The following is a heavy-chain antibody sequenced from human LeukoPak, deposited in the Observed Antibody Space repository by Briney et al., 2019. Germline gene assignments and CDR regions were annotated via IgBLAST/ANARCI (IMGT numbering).Heavy chain of an antibody. CDR2: IYYSGST. CDR3: ARGLNMTTVTPGY. CDR1: GGSISSSSYY. V-gene: IGHV4-39*07. J-gene: IGHJ4*02. Sequence: SETLSLTCTVSGGSISSSSYYWGWIRQPPGKGLEWIGSIYYSGSTYYNPSLKIRVTISVDTSKNQFSLKLSSVTAADTAVYYCARGLNMTTVTPGYWGQGTLVTVSS. D-gene: IGHD4-17*01.